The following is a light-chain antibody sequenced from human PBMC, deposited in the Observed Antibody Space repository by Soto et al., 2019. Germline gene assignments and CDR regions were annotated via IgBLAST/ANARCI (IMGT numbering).Light chain of an antibody. Sequence: DIRMTQSPSSLSTSVGERVTITCRASQSISTYLNWYQQKPGKAPKLLIYDASSLYSGVPSRFSGSGSETDFTLTISSLQPVDFAGYYCQQTYSTPHTFGGGTWVDIK. CDR3: QQTYSTPHT. J-gene: IGKJ4*01. CDR2: DAS. CDR1: QSISTY. V-gene: IGKV1-39*01.